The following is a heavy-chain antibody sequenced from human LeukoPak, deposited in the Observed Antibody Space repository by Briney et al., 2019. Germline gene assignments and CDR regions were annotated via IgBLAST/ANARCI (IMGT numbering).Heavy chain of an antibody. CDR2: FDPEDGEA. Sequence: ASVKVSCKVSGYTLTELSMQWVRQAPGKGLEWMGGFDPEDGEAIYAQKFQGRVTMTEDTSTDTAYMELSSLRSEDTAVYYCATGRAILEWFNYWGQGTLVTVSS. CDR1: GYTLTELS. D-gene: IGHD3-3*02. J-gene: IGHJ4*02. CDR3: ATGRAILEWFNY. V-gene: IGHV1-24*01.